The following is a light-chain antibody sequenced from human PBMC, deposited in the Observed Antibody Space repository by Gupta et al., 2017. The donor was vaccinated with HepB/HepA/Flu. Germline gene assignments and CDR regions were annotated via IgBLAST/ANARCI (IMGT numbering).Light chain of an antibody. Sequence: DIVMTQSPDSLAVSLGERATINCKSSQSVLYSSNNKNYLAWYQQRPGQPPKLLIYWASTRESGVPDSFSGSGSGTDFTLTISSLRAEDVAVYYCQQYDRTPYIFGQGTKLEI. CDR2: WAS. CDR1: QSVLYSSNNKNY. V-gene: IGKV4-1*01. J-gene: IGKJ2*01. CDR3: QQYDRTPYI.